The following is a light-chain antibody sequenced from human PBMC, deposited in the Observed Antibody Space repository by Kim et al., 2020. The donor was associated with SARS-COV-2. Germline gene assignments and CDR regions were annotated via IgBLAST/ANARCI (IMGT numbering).Light chain of an antibody. J-gene: IGKJ1*01. CDR2: GSY. V-gene: IGKV3-15*01. CDR3: HQYNTWPRT. Sequence: VPPWENATLPCSANQPVDINLAWYQQKPGQAPRLLIYGSYTRATGIPARFSGSGSGTEFTLTISSLQSEDFVVYYCHQYNTWPRTFGQGTKVDIK. CDR1: QPVDIN.